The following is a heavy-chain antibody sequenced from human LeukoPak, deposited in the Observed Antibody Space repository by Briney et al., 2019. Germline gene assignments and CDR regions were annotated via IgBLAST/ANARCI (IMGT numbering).Heavy chain of an antibody. Sequence: GTSVKVSCKASGFTFTSSAMQWVRQARGQRLEWIGWIVVGSGNTNYAQKFQERVTITRDMSTSTAYMELSSLRSEDTAVYYCAADRDGDYVFDYWGPGTLVTVSS. CDR2: IVVGSGNT. J-gene: IGHJ4*02. CDR3: AADRDGDYVFDY. V-gene: IGHV1-58*02. CDR1: GFTFTSSA. D-gene: IGHD4-17*01.